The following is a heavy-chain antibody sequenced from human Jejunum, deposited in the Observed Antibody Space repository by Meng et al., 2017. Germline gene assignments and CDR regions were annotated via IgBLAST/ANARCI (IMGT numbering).Heavy chain of an antibody. CDR2: IKKDGSDK. V-gene: IGHV3-7*01. D-gene: IGHD3-16*01. CDR3: VTSRNITTFWGVIGYFYYGMDV. Sequence: GGSLRLSCAASGFAFSSYCMSWVRQAPGKGLEWVANIKKDGSDKYYVDSVKGRFTVSRDNAKNSLYLQMNSVRVEDTAVYYCVTSRNITTFWGVIGYFYYGMDVWGQGTTVTVSS. J-gene: IGHJ6*02. CDR1: GFAFSSYC.